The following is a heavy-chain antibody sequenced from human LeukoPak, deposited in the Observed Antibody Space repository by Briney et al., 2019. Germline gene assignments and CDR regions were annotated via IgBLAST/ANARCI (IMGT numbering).Heavy chain of an antibody. V-gene: IGHV3-33*01. D-gene: IGHD6-13*01. CDR1: GFTFSTYG. J-gene: IGHJ4*02. CDR3: ARDGGQQMEKFDY. CDR2: IWYDGNYK. Sequence: PGGSLRLSCVASGFTFSTYGMHWVRQAPGKGLEWVPLIWYDGNYKYYADSAKGRFTISRDNSKNTLYLQMNSLRVEDTAVYYCARDGGQQMEKFDYWGQGTLVTVSS.